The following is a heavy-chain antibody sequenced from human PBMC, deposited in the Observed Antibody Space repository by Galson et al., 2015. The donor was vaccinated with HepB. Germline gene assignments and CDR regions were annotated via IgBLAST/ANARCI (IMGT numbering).Heavy chain of an antibody. CDR2: ISSSSSYI. J-gene: IGHJ6*02. CDR3: ARWDYYGSGYPRNIYGMDV. Sequence: SLRLSCAASGFTFSSYSMNWVRQAPGKGLEWVSSISSSSSYIYYADSVNGRFTISRDNAKNSLYLQMNSLRAEDTAVYYCARWDYYGSGYPRNIYGMDVWGQGTTVTVSS. CDR1: GFTFSSYS. V-gene: IGHV3-21*01. D-gene: IGHD3-10*01.